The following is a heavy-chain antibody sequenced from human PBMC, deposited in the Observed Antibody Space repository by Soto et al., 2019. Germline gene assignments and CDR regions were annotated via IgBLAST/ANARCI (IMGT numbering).Heavy chain of an antibody. CDR1: GFTFSTCA. CDR2: ISGSGDTT. CDR3: AKGHPVGSCYSGIDC. Sequence: PGGSLRLSCAASGFTFSTCAMTWVRQAPGKGLEWVLCISGSGDTTYYADSVKGRFTIARDTSKNTVYLQMNSMRADDTAVYYCAKGHPVGSCYSGIDCWGQGTLVTVSS. J-gene: IGHJ4*01. V-gene: IGHV3-23*01. D-gene: IGHD2-15*01.